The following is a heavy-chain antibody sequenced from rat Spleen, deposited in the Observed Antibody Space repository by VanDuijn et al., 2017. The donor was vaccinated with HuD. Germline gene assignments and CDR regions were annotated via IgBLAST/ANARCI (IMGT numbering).Heavy chain of an antibody. D-gene: IGHD1-11*01. CDR3: ATVNYGGYSELIGFAY. CDR1: GFTFNNHW. CDR2: ITNLGGSI. J-gene: IGHJ3*01. Sequence: EVQLVESGGGLVEPGRSLKLSCVASGFTFNNHWMNWIRQAPGKGLEWVASITNLGGSIFYQDSVKGRFTISRDNAKSTLYLQMDSLRSEDTATYYCATVNYGGYSELIGFAYWGQGTLVTVSS. V-gene: IGHV5-31*01.